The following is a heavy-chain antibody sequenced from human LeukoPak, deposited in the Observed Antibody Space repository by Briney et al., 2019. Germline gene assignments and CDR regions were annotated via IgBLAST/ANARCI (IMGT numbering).Heavy chain of an antibody. Sequence: AAVKVSCKASGYTFNTHSITWVRQAPVQGLEWLGWINADTGKPTYAQDFTGRFVFSLDTSVSTAYLQISSLKAEDTAVYYCAREVLRFDYWGQGTLVTVSS. CDR3: AREVLRFDY. CDR2: INADTGKP. V-gene: IGHV7-4-1*02. CDR1: GYTFNTHS. J-gene: IGHJ4*02.